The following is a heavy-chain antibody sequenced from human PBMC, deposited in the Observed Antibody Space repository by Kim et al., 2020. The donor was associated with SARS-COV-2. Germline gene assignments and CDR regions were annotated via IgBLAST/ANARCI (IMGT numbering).Heavy chain of an antibody. CDR3: ASDGSGAYYFDY. J-gene: IGHJ4*02. V-gene: IGHV4-39*01. Sequence: YDTPSLKRRVTISVDTSKNQFSLKLSSVTAADTAVYYCASDGSGAYYFDYWGQGTLVTVSS. D-gene: IGHD3-10*01.